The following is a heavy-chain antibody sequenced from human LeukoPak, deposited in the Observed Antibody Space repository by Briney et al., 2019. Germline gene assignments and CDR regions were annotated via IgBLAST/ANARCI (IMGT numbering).Heavy chain of an antibody. J-gene: IGHJ4*02. V-gene: IGHV4-39*07. CDR3: ARVSIVGATLRVPKGFFDY. CDR1: GGSISSSSYY. D-gene: IGHD1-26*01. CDR2: IYYSGST. Sequence: SETLSLTCTVSGGSISSSSYYWGWIRQPPGKGLEWIGSIYYSGSTYYNPSLKSRVTITVDTSKNQFSLKLSSVTAADTAVYYCARVSIVGATLRVPKGFFDYWGQGTLVTVSS.